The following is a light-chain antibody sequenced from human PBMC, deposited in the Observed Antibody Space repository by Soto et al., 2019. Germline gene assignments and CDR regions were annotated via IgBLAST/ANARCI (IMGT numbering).Light chain of an antibody. V-gene: IGKV1-6*01. CDR3: LQDYNYPHT. J-gene: IGKJ2*01. CDR2: AAS. Sequence: AIQMTQSPSSLSASVGDSVTITCRASQAIRNDLGWYQQKPGKAPKLLIYAASTLQSGVSSRFSGSGSGTDFTLTISSLQPEDFATYYCLQDYNYPHTCGQGTKVDIK. CDR1: QAIRND.